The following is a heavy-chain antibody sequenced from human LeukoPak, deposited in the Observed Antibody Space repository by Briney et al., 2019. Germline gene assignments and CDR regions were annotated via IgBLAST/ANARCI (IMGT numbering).Heavy chain of an antibody. Sequence: GGSLRLSCAASGFTFSSYWMSWVRQAPGKGLEWVASIKQDGSETRYVDSMKGRFTIFRDNTKTSLYLQMNSLRAEDTAVYYCARYGLGDTFDIWGQGTVDTVSS. CDR3: ARYGLGDTFDI. CDR2: IKQDGSET. D-gene: IGHD3-10*01. V-gene: IGHV3-7*01. J-gene: IGHJ3*02. CDR1: GFTFSSYW.